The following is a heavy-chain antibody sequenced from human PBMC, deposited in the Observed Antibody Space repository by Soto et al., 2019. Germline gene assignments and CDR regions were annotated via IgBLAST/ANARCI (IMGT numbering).Heavy chain of an antibody. CDR1: GFTFSSYA. D-gene: IGHD4-17*01. Sequence: GGSLRLSCAASGFTFSSYAMSWVRQAPGKGLEWVSAISGSGGSTYYADSVKGRFTISRDNSRNLLFLQMNSLRPDDTAIYYCASASTPTEYWGQGTQVTVSS. V-gene: IGHV3-23*01. CDR2: ISGSGGST. CDR3: ASASTPTEY. J-gene: IGHJ4*02.